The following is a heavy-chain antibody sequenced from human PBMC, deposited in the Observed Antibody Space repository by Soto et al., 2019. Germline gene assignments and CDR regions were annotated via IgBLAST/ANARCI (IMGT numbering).Heavy chain of an antibody. CDR3: GTDDRDDYIGNCGY. Sequence: SETLSLTCTISGGSPSYYYWTWIRKPPGKGLEWIGNIDNSGTTTNSPSLMSRVTISVDTSNNPCSLKLSSVTAADTAVHYWGTDDRDDYIGNCGYWSQGTLVTVAS. V-gene: IGHV4-59*12. CDR2: IDNSGTT. D-gene: IGHD4-4*01. CDR1: GGSPSYYY. J-gene: IGHJ4*02.